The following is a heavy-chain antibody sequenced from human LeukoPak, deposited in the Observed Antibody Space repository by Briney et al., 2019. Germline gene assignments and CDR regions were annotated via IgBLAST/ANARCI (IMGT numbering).Heavy chain of an antibody. CDR1: GFTFSSYW. CDR2: INSDGSST. CDR3: ARVHDYGELDY. D-gene: IGHD4-17*01. V-gene: IGHV3-74*01. J-gene: IGHJ4*02. Sequence: GGSLRLSCAASGFTFSSYWMHWVRQAPGKGLVWVSRINSDGSSTSYADSVKGRFTISRDNAKNTLYLQMNSLRAEDTAVYYCARVHDYGELDYWGQGTLDTVSS.